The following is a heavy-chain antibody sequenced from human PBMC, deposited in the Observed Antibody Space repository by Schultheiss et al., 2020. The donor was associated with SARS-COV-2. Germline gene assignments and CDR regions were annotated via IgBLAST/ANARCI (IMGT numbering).Heavy chain of an antibody. Sequence: SETLSLTCTVSGGSVSSGSYYWSWIRQPPGKGLEWIGYIYYSGSTNYNPSLKSRVTISVDTSKNQFSLKLSSVTAADTAVYYCARQEAFDIWGQGTMVTVSS. CDR3: ARQEAFDI. CDR2: IYYSGST. CDR1: GGSVSSGSYY. V-gene: IGHV4-61*01. J-gene: IGHJ3*02.